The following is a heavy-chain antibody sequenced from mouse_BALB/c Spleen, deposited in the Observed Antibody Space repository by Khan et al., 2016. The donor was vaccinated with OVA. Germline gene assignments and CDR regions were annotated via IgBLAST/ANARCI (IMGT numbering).Heavy chain of an antibody. CDR2: KTSGGSF. V-gene: IGHV3-6*02. CDR3: ARAGRWFDY. D-gene: IGHD3-3*01. Sequence: EVQLQESGPGLVKPSQSLSLTCSVTGYSITSGYYWNWIRQFPGNQLEWMGYKTSGGSFNYSPSLKNRISITRDTSNNQFFLKLNSVTPEDTATDYCARAGRWFDYWGQGTLVTVSA. J-gene: IGHJ3*01. CDR1: GYSITSGYY.